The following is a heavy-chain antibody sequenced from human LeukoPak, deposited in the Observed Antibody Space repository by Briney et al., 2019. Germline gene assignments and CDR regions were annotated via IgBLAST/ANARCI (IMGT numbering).Heavy chain of an antibody. D-gene: IGHD5-12*01. CDR3: ARVLRGYSGYGVYYYMDV. CDR2: IYYSGST. V-gene: IGHV4-59*01. CDR1: GGSISSYY. Sequence: SETLSLTCTVSGGSISSYYWGWIRQPPGKGLEWIGYIYYSGSTNYNPSLKSRVTISVDTSKNQFSLKLSSVTAADTAVYYCARVLRGYSGYGVYYYMDVWGKGTTVTISS. J-gene: IGHJ6*03.